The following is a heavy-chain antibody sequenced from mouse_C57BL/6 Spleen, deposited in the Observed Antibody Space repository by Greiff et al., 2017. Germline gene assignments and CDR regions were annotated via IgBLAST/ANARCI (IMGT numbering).Heavy chain of an antibody. V-gene: IGHV1-69*01. Sequence: QVQLQQPGAELVMPGASVKLSCKASGYTFTSYWMHWVKQRPGQGLEWIGEIDPSDSYTNYNQKFKGKSTLTVDKSSSTAYMQLSSLTSEDSAVYYCARRKHSNGIGYWGQGTTLTVSS. D-gene: IGHD2-5*01. J-gene: IGHJ2*01. CDR1: GYTFTSYW. CDR3: ARRKHSNGIGY. CDR2: IDPSDSYT.